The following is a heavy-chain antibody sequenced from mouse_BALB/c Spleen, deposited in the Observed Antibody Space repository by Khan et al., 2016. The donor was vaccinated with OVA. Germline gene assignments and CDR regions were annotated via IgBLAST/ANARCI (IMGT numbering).Heavy chain of an antibody. V-gene: IGHV3-2*02. D-gene: IGHD2-14*01. J-gene: IGHJ2*01. Sequence: EVQLQESGPGLVKPSQSLSLTCTVTAYSITSDYAWTWIRQFPGSKLEWMGYIDYSGSTSYNPSLKSRISITRDTSKNQFFLQLISVTTEDTATYYCACTRFDDRYSFFDYWGQGTTLTVSS. CDR1: AYSITSDYA. CDR2: IDYSGST. CDR3: ACTRFDDRYSFFDY.